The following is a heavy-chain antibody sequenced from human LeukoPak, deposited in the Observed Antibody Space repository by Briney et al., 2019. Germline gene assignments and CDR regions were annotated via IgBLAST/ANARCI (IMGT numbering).Heavy chain of an antibody. Sequence: GGSLRLSCAASGFTFSSYGMHWVRQAPGKGLEWVAFIRYDGSNKYYADSVKGRFTISRDNSKNSLYLQMNSLKTEDTAVYYCTTDPLRLRVEFIWGQGTLVTVSS. CDR2: IRYDGSNK. CDR3: TTDPLRLRVEFI. D-gene: IGHD4-17*01. J-gene: IGHJ4*02. CDR1: GFTFSSYG. V-gene: IGHV3-30*02.